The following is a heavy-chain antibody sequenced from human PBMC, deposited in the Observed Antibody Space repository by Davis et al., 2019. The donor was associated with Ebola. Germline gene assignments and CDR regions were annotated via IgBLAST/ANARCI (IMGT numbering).Heavy chain of an antibody. Sequence: ASVKVSCKASGYTFTSYGITWVRQAPGQGLEWMGWINPHNGNTNYAQNVQGRVTMTTDTSTSTAYMEVGSLRSDDTAVYYCARGHFMVVVPAARRDYGMDVWGKGTTVTVSS. CDR2: INPHNGNT. V-gene: IGHV1-18*04. J-gene: IGHJ6*04. CDR3: ARGHFMVVVPAARRDYGMDV. D-gene: IGHD2-2*01. CDR1: GYTFTSYG.